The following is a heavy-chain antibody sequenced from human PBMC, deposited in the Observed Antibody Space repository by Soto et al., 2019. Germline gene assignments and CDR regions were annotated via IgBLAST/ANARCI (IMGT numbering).Heavy chain of an antibody. CDR1: GGSISSYY. Sequence: QVQLQESGPGLVKPSETLSLTCTVSGGSISSYYWSWIRQPPGKGLEWIGYIYYSGSTNYNPSLKSRVTISVDTSKNQFSLKLSSVTAADTAVYYCATLPSGYWYYFDYWGQGTLVTVSS. CDR3: ATLPSGYWYYFDY. J-gene: IGHJ4*02. V-gene: IGHV4-59*01. D-gene: IGHD3-22*01. CDR2: IYYSGST.